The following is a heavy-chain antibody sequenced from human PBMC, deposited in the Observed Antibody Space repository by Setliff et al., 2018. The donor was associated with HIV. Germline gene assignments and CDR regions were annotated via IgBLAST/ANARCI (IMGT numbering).Heavy chain of an antibody. CDR2: ISGSGDIT. CDR3: ARDGWGYDYVGAYYFDY. V-gene: IGHV3-23*01. CDR1: GFTLNTYA. Sequence: PGGSLRLSCAASGFTLNTYAMNWVRQAPGKGLEWVSTISGSGDITFYADSVKGRFTISTDNSKGTLYLQMSSLRAEDTALYYCARDGWGYDYVGAYYFDYWGQGTPVTVSS. D-gene: IGHD5-12*01. J-gene: IGHJ4*02.